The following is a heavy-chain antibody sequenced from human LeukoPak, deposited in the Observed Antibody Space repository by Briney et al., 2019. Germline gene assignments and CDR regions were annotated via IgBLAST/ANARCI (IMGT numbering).Heavy chain of an antibody. D-gene: IGHD3-10*01. Sequence: ASVTVSCKASGYTFTGNHMHWVRHAPGQGLERMGWINPNSGGTNYAQKFQGRVTMTRDTSISTAYMELSRLRSDDTAVYYCARELGHYYGMDVWGQGTTVTVSS. J-gene: IGHJ6*02. CDR2: INPNSGGT. CDR1: GYTFTGNH. CDR3: ARELGHYYGMDV. V-gene: IGHV1-2*02.